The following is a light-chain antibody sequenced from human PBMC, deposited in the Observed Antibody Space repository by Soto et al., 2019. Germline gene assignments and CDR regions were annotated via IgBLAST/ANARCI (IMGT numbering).Light chain of an antibody. Sequence: QSVLTQPASVSGSPGQAITISCTGTSSDVGGYTYVSWYQQHPGKAPKFIIYDVSNRPSGVSNRFSGSKSGNTASPTISGLQAEDEADYYWSSYTLSNTRQIVFGTGTKVPVL. CDR2: DVS. J-gene: IGLJ1*01. CDR3: SSYTLSNTRQIV. V-gene: IGLV2-14*03. CDR1: SSDVGGYTY.